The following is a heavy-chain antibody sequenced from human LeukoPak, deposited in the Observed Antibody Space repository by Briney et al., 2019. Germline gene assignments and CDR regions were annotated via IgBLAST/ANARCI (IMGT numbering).Heavy chain of an antibody. Sequence: GASVKVSCKASGYTFTSYGITWVRQAPGQGLEWMGWISAYNVNTNYTQKLQGRVNMTTETSTSTAYMELRSLRSDDTAVYYCARIRITIFGGLDYWGQGTLVTVSS. CDR1: GYTFTSYG. V-gene: IGHV1-18*01. D-gene: IGHD3-3*01. CDR2: ISAYNVNT. J-gene: IGHJ4*02. CDR3: ARIRITIFGGLDY.